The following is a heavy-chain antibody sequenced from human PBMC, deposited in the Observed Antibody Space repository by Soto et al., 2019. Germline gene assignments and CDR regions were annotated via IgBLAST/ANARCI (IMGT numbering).Heavy chain of an antibody. Sequence: SVSNAWMNWVRQAPGKGLEWVGRIKSKTDGGTTDYAAPVKVRFTISRDDSKNTLYLQMNSLKTEDTAVYYCTTRRGPKNNWFDPWGQGTLVTVSS. V-gene: IGHV3-15*07. D-gene: IGHD3-16*01. J-gene: IGHJ5*02. CDR3: TTRRGPKNNWFDP. CDR2: IKSKTDGGTT. CDR1: SVSNAW.